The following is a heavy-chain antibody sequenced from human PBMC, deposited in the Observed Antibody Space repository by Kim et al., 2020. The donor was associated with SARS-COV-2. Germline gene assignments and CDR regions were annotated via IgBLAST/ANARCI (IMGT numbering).Heavy chain of an antibody. Sequence: GGSLRLSCAASGFTVSSNYMSWVRQAPGKGLEWVSVIYSGGSTYYADSVKGRFTISRDNSKNTLYLQMNSLRAEDTAVYYCARDGESYYYDGAPPPHHYWGQGTLVTVSS. V-gene: IGHV3-66*01. CDR1: GFTVSSNY. J-gene: IGHJ4*02. CDR2: IYSGGST. CDR3: ARDGESYYYDGAPPPHHY. D-gene: IGHD3-22*01.